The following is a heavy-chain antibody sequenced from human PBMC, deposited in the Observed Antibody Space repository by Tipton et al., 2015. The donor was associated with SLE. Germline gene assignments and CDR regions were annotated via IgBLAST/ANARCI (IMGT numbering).Heavy chain of an antibody. V-gene: IGHV4-61*09. CDR1: GGSISSGSFF. CDR3: ARDPGSSWYGEINWFDP. Sequence: LRLSCTVSGGSISSGSFFWSWIRQPAGKGLEWIGHIYTSGSTYYNPSLKSRVTISVDTSKNHFSLKLTSVTAADTAVYYCARDPGSSWYGEINWFDPWGQGTLVTVSS. D-gene: IGHD6-13*01. J-gene: IGHJ5*02. CDR2: IYTSGST.